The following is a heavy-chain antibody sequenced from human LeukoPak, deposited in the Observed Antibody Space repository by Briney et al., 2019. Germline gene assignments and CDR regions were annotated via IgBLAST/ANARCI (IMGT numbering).Heavy chain of an antibody. D-gene: IGHD1/OR15-1a*01. Sequence: PSQTLSLTCTVSGGSVSSGSYYWSWIRQPPGKGLEWSGYISYSGRTNYSPSLKSRVTISVDTSKNQFSLKLTSVTAADTAVYYCASVRSGTYYFNYWGQGALVTVSS. CDR3: ASVRSGTYYFNY. CDR1: GGSVSSGSYY. V-gene: IGHV4-61*01. J-gene: IGHJ4*02. CDR2: ISYSGRT.